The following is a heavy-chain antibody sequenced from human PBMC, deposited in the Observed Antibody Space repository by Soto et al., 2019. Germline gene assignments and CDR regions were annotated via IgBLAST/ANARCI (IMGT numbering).Heavy chain of an antibody. CDR2: TYYRSKWYN. CDR3: ARDPRGYYYYGMDV. J-gene: IGHJ6*02. D-gene: IGHD3-10*01. V-gene: IGHV6-1*01. Sequence: SHALSLTGALCGGSVSSNSAAWNWIRQSPSRGLEWLGRTYYRSKWYNDYAVSVKSRITINPDTSKNQFSLQLNSVTPEDTAVHYCARDPRGYYYYGMDVWGQGTTVTVSS. CDR1: GGSVSSNSAA.